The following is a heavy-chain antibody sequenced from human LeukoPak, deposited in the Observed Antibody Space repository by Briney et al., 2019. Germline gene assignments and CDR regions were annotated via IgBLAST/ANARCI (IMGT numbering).Heavy chain of an antibody. Sequence: GGSLRLSCAASGFTFSSYSMNWVRQAPGKGLEWVSSISSSSSYIYYADSVKGRFTISRDNAKNSLYLQMNSLRAEDTAVYYCAKDRTTWVKKFDYWGQGTLVTVSS. CDR2: ISSSSSYI. D-gene: IGHD1-7*01. CDR1: GFTFSSYS. J-gene: IGHJ4*02. CDR3: AKDRTTWVKKFDY. V-gene: IGHV3-21*04.